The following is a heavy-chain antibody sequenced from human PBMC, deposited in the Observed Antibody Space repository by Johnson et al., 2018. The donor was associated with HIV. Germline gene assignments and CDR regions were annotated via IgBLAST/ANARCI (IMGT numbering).Heavy chain of an antibody. J-gene: IGHJ3*02. CDR3: AKQNRGAFDI. V-gene: IGHV3-66*04. Sequence: VQLVESGGGLVKPGGSLRLSCAASGFTFSNAWMSWVRQAPGKGLEWVSVIYSGGSTYYADSVKGRFTISRDTSKNTLYFQMNGLRAEDTAVYYCAKQNRGAFDIWGQGTMVTVSS. CDR1: GFTFSNAW. CDR2: IYSGGST.